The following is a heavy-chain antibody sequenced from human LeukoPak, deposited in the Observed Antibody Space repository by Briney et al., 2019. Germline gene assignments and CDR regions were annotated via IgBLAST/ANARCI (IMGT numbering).Heavy chain of an antibody. CDR1: GFTFSSYS. J-gene: IGHJ6*03. D-gene: IGHD1-7*01. Sequence: PGGSLRLSCAASGFTFSSYSMNWVRQAPGKGLEWVSSISSSSSYIYYADSVKGRFTISRDNAKNSLYLQMNSLRAEDTAVYYCARDQSGTTFEVYYYYMDVWGKGTTVTVSS. V-gene: IGHV3-21*01. CDR2: ISSSSSYI. CDR3: ARDQSGTTFEVYYYYMDV.